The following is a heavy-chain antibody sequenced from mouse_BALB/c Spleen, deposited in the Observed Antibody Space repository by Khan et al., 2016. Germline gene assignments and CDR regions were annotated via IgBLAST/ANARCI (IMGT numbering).Heavy chain of an antibody. CDR3: VREGYGTTYGAVDY. Sequence: VQLQESGPGLVAPSQSLSITCTVSGFSLTSYDISWIRQPPGKGLEWLGGIWTGGGTNYNSAFMSRMIISKDNSKSQVFLKMNSLQTDDTAVYFCVREGYGTTYGAVDYWGPGTSVTVPS. V-gene: IGHV2-9-2*01. J-gene: IGHJ4*01. CDR2: IWTGGGT. D-gene: IGHD1-1*01. CDR1: GFSLTSYD.